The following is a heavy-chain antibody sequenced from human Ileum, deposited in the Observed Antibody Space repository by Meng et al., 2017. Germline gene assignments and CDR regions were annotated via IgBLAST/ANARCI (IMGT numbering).Heavy chain of an antibody. CDR1: GGSISSSSYY. J-gene: IGHJ3*02. V-gene: IGHV4-39*07. D-gene: IGHD6-19*01. CDR3: ARGGWSDAFDI. Sequence: GSLRLSCTVSGGSISSSSYYWGCIRQPPGKGLEWIGSVFYSGSTYYNPSLKSRVTVSLDTSKNQFSLRLSSVTAADTAVYYCARGGWSDAFDIWGQGTMVTVSS. CDR2: VFYSGST.